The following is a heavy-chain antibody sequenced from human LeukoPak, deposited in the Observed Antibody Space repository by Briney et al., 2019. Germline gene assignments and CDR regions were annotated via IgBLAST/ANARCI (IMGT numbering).Heavy chain of an antibody. J-gene: IGHJ5*02. CDR3: AKDLITIFNWFDP. D-gene: IGHD3-3*01. V-gene: IGHV3-23*01. CDR2: ISGSGRST. Sequence: GGSLRLSCTASGFTFSSYAMSWVRQAPGKGLERVSAISGSGRSTYYADSVKGRFTISRDNSKNTLYLQMNSLRAEDTAVYYCAKDLITIFNWFDPWGQGTLVTVSS. CDR1: GFTFSSYA.